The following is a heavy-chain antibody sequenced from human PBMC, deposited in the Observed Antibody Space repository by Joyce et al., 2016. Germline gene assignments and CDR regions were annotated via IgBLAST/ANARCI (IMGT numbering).Heavy chain of an antibody. CDR2: IYYSGAN. Sequence: QVQLQESGPGLVKPSETLSLSCSVSGGSISSYYWSWIRQPPGKGLEWIGYIYYSGANNYNPSLKSRLMISLDTSKNQFSLKMSSVTAADTAVYYCARVPAVGGLWSGYDTNYFDPWGQGTLVTVSS. V-gene: IGHV4-59*01. CDR1: GGSISSYY. J-gene: IGHJ5*02. CDR3: ARVPAVGGLWSGYDTNYFDP. D-gene: IGHD3-3*01.